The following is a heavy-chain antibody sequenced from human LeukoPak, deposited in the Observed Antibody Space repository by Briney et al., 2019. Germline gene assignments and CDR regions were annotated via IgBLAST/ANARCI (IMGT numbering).Heavy chain of an antibody. J-gene: IGHJ4*02. CDR3: ATYGNYYDSSGPFDY. D-gene: IGHD3-22*01. CDR1: GCTLTELS. Sequence: ASVKVSCKVSGCTLTELSMHWVRQAPGKGIEWMGGFDPEDGETIYAQKFQGRVTMTEDTSTDTAYMELSSLRSEDTAVYYCATYGNYYDSSGPFDYWGQGTLVTVSS. V-gene: IGHV1-24*01. CDR2: FDPEDGET.